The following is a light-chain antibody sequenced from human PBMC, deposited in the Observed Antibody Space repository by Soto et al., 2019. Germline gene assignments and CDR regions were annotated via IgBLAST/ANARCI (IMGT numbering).Light chain of an antibody. CDR3: QSYDSSLSGYVV. CDR2: GNS. J-gene: IGLJ2*01. V-gene: IGLV1-40*01. Sequence: QSVLTQPPSVSGAPGQRVTISCTGSSTNIGACYDVHWYQQLPGKAPKLIIYGNSNRPSGVPDRFSGSKSGTSASLAITGLQAEDEADYYCQSYDSSLSGYVVFGGGTKLTVL. CDR1: STNIGACYD.